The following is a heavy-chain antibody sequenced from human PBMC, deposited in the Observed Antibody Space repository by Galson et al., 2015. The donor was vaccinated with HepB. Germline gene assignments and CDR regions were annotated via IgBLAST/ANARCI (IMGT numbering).Heavy chain of an antibody. CDR2: ISSSSSYI. D-gene: IGHD3-22*01. CDR1: GFTFSSYS. Sequence: SLRLSCAASGFTFSSYSMNWVRQAPGKGLEWVSSISSSSSYIYYADSVKGRFTISRDNAKNSLYLQMNSLRAEDTAVYYCARVVRDSSGYSHWYFDLWGRGTLVTVSS. V-gene: IGHV3-21*01. J-gene: IGHJ2*01. CDR3: ARVVRDSSGYSHWYFDL.